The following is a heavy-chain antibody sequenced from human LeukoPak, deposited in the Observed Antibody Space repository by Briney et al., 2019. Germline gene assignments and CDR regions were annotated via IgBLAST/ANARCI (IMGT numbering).Heavy chain of an antibody. J-gene: IGHJ4*02. CDR3: ASGGSVFGRVILYYFDY. CDR1: GVTFSSYS. CDR2: ISGSSNTI. D-gene: IGHD3-3*01. Sequence: GGSLRLSCATSGVTFSSYSMNWVRQAPGKGLEWVSQISGSSNTIYYADSVKGRFTISRDNAKNSLYLQMDSLRDEDTAVYYCASGGSVFGRVILYYFDYWGQGSLVTVSS. V-gene: IGHV3-48*02.